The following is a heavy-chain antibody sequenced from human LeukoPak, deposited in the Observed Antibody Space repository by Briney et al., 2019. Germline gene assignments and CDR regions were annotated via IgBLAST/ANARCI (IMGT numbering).Heavy chain of an antibody. V-gene: IGHV1-8*03. Sequence: GASVKVSCKASGYTFTSYDINWVRQATGQGLEWMGWMNPNSGDTGYAQKFQGRVTITRSTSTNTAYMQLSSLTSEDTAVYYCXXXXSRIPPRAPLYYWDQGTLVTVSS. D-gene: IGHD1-14*01. CDR3: XXXXSRIPPRAPLYY. CDR1: GYTFTSYD. J-gene: IGHJ4*02. CDR2: MNPNSGDT.